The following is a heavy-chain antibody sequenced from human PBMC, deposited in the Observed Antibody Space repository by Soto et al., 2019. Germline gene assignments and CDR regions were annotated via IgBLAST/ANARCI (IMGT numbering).Heavy chain of an antibody. CDR2: ISYDGSNK. D-gene: IGHD6-19*01. CDR1: GFTFNSYG. V-gene: IGHV3-30*18. Sequence: QVQLVESGGGVVQPGRSLRLSCAASGFTFNSYGIHWVRQAPGKGLEWVAVISYDGSNKWYADSVKGRFTISRDNSKNTLYLQMNSLRDEDTAVYFCAKGLNAVAGLFDYWGQGTLVTVSS. J-gene: IGHJ4*02. CDR3: AKGLNAVAGLFDY.